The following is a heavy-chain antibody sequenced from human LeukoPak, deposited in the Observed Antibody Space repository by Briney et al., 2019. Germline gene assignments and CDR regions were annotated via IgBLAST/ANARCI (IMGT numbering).Heavy chain of an antibody. CDR3: AKMEAWTTVTGSGVDY. V-gene: IGHV3-23*01. Sequence: TGGSLRLSCAASGFTFSSYAMSWVRQAPGKGLEWVSVVGGGGGSTYYADSVKGRFTISRDNSKNTLYLQMNSLRAEDTAVHYCAKMEAWTTVTGSGVDYWGQGTLVTVSS. D-gene: IGHD4-17*01. CDR2: VGGGGGST. J-gene: IGHJ4*02. CDR1: GFTFSSYA.